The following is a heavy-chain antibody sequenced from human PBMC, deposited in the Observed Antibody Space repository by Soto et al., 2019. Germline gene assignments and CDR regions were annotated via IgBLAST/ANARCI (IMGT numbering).Heavy chain of an antibody. V-gene: IGHV4-30-4*01. D-gene: IGHD2-2*01. CDR2: IYYSGIT. CDR3: ARDRAQSSNQVVGGMDV. CDR1: GGSISSGDYY. Sequence: SETLSLTCTVSGGSISSGDYYWSWIRQPPGKGLEWIGYIYYSGITFYNPSLKSRVTISVDTSKNQFSLKLSSVTAADTAVYYCARDRAQSSNQVVGGMDVWGQGTTVTVSS. J-gene: IGHJ6*02.